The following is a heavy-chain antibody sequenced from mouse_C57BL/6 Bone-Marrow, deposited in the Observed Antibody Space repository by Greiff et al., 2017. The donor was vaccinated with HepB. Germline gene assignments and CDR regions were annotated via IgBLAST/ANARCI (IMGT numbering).Heavy chain of an antibody. CDR2: IDPSDSYT. Sequence: QVQLQQPGAELVMPGASVKLSCKASGYTFTSYWMHWVKQRPGQGLEWIGEIDPSDSYTNYNQKFKGKSTLTVDKSSSTAYIQLSSLTSEDSAVYYCARIDYSNGAMDYWGQGTSVTVSS. V-gene: IGHV1-69*01. D-gene: IGHD2-5*01. CDR1: GYTFTSYW. J-gene: IGHJ4*01. CDR3: ARIDYSNGAMDY.